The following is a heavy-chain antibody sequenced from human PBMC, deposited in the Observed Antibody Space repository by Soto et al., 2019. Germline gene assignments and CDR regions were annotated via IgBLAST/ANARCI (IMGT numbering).Heavy chain of an antibody. CDR1: GFTFSSYG. CDR2: IWYDGSNK. J-gene: IGHJ4*02. Sequence: QVQLVESGGGVVQPGRSLRLSCAASGFTFSSYGMHWVRQAPGKGLEWVAVIWYDGSNKYYADSVKGRFTISRDNSKNTLYLQMNSLRAEDTAVYYCAREPTVTEPHFDYWGQGTLVTVSS. V-gene: IGHV3-33*01. CDR3: AREPTVTEPHFDY. D-gene: IGHD4-17*01.